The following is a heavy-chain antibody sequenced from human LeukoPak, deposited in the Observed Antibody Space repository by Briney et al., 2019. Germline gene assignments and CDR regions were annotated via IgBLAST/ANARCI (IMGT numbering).Heavy chain of an antibody. CDR1: GFTFSSYA. D-gene: IGHD3-9*01. Sequence: GGSLRLSCVASGFTFSSYAMNWVRQAPGKGLEWVSAISGSGGSTYYADSVKGRFTISRDNSKNTLYLQMNSLRAEDTAVYYCAREPTYYDILTGYYGDAFDIWGQGTMVTVSS. V-gene: IGHV3-23*01. CDR2: ISGSGGST. CDR3: AREPTYYDILTGYYGDAFDI. J-gene: IGHJ3*02.